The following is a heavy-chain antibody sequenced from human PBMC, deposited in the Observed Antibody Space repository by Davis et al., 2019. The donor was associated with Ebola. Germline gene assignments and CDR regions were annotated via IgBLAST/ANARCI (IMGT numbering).Heavy chain of an antibody. J-gene: IGHJ4*02. V-gene: IGHV3-53*01. CDR1: GFTFSNYW. CDR3: ATGTDLDY. D-gene: IGHD1-1*01. Sequence: PGGSLRLSCAASGFTFSNYWMNWVRQAPGKGLEWVSVMYSGGKTYYADSVKGRFTISRDNTKNTLFLRMNSLRAEDTAVYYCATGTDLDYWGQGTLVTVSS. CDR2: MYSGGKT.